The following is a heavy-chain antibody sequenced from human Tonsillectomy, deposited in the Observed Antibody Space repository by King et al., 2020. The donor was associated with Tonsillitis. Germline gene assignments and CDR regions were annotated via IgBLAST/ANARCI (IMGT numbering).Heavy chain of an antibody. CDR3: AGENYGEQYFDY. CDR2: ISYDGSSI. V-gene: IGHV3-30-3*01. CDR1: GFTFRNYA. D-gene: IGHD4-17*01. Sequence: VQLVESGGGVVQPGRSLRLSCAASGFTFRNYAMHWVRQAPGKGLEWVAVISYDGSSIFYANSVKGRFTILRDNSKNTLYLQMNSLGAEDTAVYYCAGENYGEQYFDYWGQGSLVTVSS. J-gene: IGHJ4*02.